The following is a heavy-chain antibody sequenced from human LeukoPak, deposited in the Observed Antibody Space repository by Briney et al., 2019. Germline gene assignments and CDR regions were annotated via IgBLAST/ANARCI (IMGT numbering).Heavy chain of an antibody. Sequence: QPGGSLRLSFAASGFTFSSYAMSWVRQAPGKGLEGVSAISGSGGSTYYSDSVKGRFTISRDNSKNTLYLQMNSLRGEDPAVYYCAKDPVYYDRSGYRSDYWGQGTLVTVSS. D-gene: IGHD3-22*01. CDR3: AKDPVYYDRSGYRSDY. J-gene: IGHJ4*02. V-gene: IGHV3-23*01. CDR2: ISGSGGST. CDR1: GFTFSSYA.